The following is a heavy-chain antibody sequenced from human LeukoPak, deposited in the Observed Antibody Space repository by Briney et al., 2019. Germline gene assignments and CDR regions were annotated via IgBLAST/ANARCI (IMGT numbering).Heavy chain of an antibody. CDR1: GFTFSSYS. Sequence: GGSLRLSCAASGFTFSSYSMNWVRQAPGKGLEWVSSISSSSSYIYYADSVKGRFTISRDNAKNSLYLQMNSLRAEDTAVYYCARVGTWTTLTKNTYYFDYWGQGTLVTVSS. CDR2: ISSSSSYI. D-gene: IGHD4-17*01. CDR3: ARVGTWTTLTKNTYYFDY. J-gene: IGHJ4*02. V-gene: IGHV3-21*01.